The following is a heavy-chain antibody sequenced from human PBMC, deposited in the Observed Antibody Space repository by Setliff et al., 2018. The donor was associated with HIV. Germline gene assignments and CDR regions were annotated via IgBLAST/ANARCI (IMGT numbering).Heavy chain of an antibody. Sequence: PSETLSLTCTVSGGSIRSFYWSWIRQPPGKGLEWIGDIFYSGRTNYNPSLKSRVTISLDTSKIQFALKLSSVTTADTAVYYCARVNALIRAPFDYWGQGALVTVSS. CDR3: ARVNALIRAPFDY. J-gene: IGHJ4*02. V-gene: IGHV4-59*01. CDR2: IFYSGRT. CDR1: GGSIRSFY.